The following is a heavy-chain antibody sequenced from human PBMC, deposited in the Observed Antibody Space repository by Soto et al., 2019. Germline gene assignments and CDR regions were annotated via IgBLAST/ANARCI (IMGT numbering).Heavy chain of an antibody. CDR1: GYTFTGYY. J-gene: IGHJ6*02. V-gene: IGHV1-2*02. Sequence: ASVKVSCKASGYTFTGYYMHWVRQAPGQGLEWMGWINPNSGGTNYAQKFQGRVTMTRDTSISTAYMELSRLRSDDTAVYYCARDRPRLLWFGEFRRSGGMDVWGQGTTVPSP. CDR2: INPNSGGT. D-gene: IGHD3-10*01. CDR3: ARDRPRLLWFGEFRRSGGMDV.